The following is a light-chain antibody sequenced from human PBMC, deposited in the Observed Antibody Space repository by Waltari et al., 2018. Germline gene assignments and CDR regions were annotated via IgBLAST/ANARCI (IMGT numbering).Light chain of an antibody. J-gene: IGLJ1*01. Sequence: SHELTQPPPVSVSPGQTARITCSGATVSKQYVYWYQHKPGQAPVLLIYKDTERPSGIPDRFSGSSSGTSVTLTISGVQAEDEADYYCQLADSTVTYVFGPGTKVIVL. CDR1: TVSKQY. V-gene: IGLV3-25*03. CDR3: QLADSTVTYV. CDR2: KDT.